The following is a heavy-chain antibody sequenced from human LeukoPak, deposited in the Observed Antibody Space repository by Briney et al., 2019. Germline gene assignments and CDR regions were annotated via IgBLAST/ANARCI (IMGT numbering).Heavy chain of an antibody. V-gene: IGHV3-64*01. Sequence: GGSLRLSCAASGFTFSSYAMHWVRQAPGKGLEYVSAISSNGGSTYYANSVKGRFTTSRDNSKNTLYLQMGSLRAEDMAVYYCARDRVLRLGELSLYEALRFDAFDIWGQGTMVTVSS. CDR3: ARDRVLRLGELSLYEALRFDAFDI. J-gene: IGHJ3*02. CDR1: GFTFSSYA. D-gene: IGHD3-16*02. CDR2: ISSNGGST.